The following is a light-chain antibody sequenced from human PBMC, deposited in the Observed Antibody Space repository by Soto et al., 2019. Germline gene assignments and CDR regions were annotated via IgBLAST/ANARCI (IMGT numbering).Light chain of an antibody. J-gene: IGKJ1*01. Sequence: DIQMTQSPSSLSASVGDRVTITCRASQSISTYLNWYQQKPGKAPKLLISPASSLQSRVPSRFSGSGSGTDFTLTISSLQPEDFATYYCQQSYTTPRTFGQGTKVDIK. CDR3: QQSYTTPRT. CDR2: PAS. CDR1: QSISTY. V-gene: IGKV1-39*01.